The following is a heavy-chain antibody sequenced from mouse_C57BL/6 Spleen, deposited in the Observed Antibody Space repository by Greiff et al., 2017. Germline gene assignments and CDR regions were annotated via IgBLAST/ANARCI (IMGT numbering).Heavy chain of an antibody. J-gene: IGHJ2*01. Sequence: EVKLVESGGGLVKPGGSLKLSCAASGFTFSDYGMHWVRQAPEKGLEWVAYISSGSSTIYYADTVKGRFTISRDNAKNTLFLQMTSLRSEDTAMYYCARGATVVHDYWGQGTTLTVSS. D-gene: IGHD1-1*01. V-gene: IGHV5-17*01. CDR2: ISSGSSTI. CDR1: GFTFSDYG. CDR3: ARGATVVHDY.